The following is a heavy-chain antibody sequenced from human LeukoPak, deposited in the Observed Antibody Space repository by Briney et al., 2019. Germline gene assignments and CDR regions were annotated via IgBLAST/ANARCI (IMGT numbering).Heavy chain of an antibody. V-gene: IGHV3-23*01. Sequence: GGSLRLSCVATGITFSNYAVSWVRQAPEKGLDWVSVISGSAHKIRYADSVKGRFTISRDNSENIVYLQMNNLRVEDTAVYYCAGRVTGYSSGYVHWGQGTLVTVSS. CDR3: AGRVTGYSSGYVH. D-gene: IGHD5-18*01. J-gene: IGHJ4*02. CDR1: GITFSNYA. CDR2: ISGSAHKI.